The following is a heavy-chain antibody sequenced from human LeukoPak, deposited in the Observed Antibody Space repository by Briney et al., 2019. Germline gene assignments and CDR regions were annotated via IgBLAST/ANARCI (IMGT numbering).Heavy chain of an antibody. CDR2: GPARNKPNSCST. CDR3: TRVITTDRGWYTFDF. V-gene: IGHV3-72*01. J-gene: IGHJ4*02. Sequence: KSGGSLRLSCEGSGFTFSDHHMDWVRQAPGMGLEWVGRGPARNKPNSCSTQYAASVRGRFTISRDDSKSSLYLQIISLRTEDTAMYYCTRVITTDRGWYTFDFWGQGVLVTVSS. D-gene: IGHD6-19*01. CDR1: GFTFSDHH.